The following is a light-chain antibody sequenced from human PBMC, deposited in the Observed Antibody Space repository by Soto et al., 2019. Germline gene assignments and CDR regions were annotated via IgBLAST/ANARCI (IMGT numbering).Light chain of an antibody. V-gene: IGLV2-11*01. CDR1: SIDVGGYNY. CDR3: CSYAGNSLWV. CDR2: DVS. J-gene: IGLJ3*02. Sequence: QSALTQPRSVSGSPGQSVTISCTGTSIDVGGYNYVSWYQQHPGKAPKLVIYDVSKWPSGVPDRFSGSKSGNTASLTISGLQAEDEADYYCCSYAGNSLWVFGGGTKLTVL.